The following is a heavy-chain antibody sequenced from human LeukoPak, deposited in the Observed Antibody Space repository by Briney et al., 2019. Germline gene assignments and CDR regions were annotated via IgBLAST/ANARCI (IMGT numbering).Heavy chain of an antibody. J-gene: IGHJ4*02. D-gene: IGHD2-15*01. CDR3: ARDSYLCSSGNCYAFDY. CDR2: IKQDGNEK. CDR1: GVTFSSYW. V-gene: IGHV3-7*01. Sequence: GGSLRLSCAASGVTFSSYWMSWVRQAPGKGLEWVANIKQDGNEKYYVDSVKGRFTISRDNAKNSLYLQMNSLRAEDTAVYYCARDSYLCSSGNCYAFDYWGQGTLVTVSS.